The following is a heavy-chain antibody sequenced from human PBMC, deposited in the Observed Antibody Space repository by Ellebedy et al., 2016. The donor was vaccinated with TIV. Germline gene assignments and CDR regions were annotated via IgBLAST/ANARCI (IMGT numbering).Heavy chain of an antibody. CDR3: TRDASGRYYFDN. Sequence: GESLKISCAASGFTFSSYTMNWVRQAPGKGLEWVSSISSTTSDTHYADSVKGRFTISRDNAKNSLFLQMNSLRAEDTAVYYCTRDASGRYYFDNWGQGTLVTVSS. J-gene: IGHJ4*02. D-gene: IGHD6-19*01. CDR2: ISSTTSDT. V-gene: IGHV3-21*01. CDR1: GFTFSSYT.